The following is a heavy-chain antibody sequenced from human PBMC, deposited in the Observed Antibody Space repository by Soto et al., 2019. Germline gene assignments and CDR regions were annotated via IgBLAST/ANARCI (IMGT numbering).Heavy chain of an antibody. V-gene: IGHV3-30*18. CDR3: AKRRSSAYGMDV. CDR1: GFTFSSYC. J-gene: IGHJ6*02. Sequence: GSLRLSCAASGFTFSSYCMHWVRQAPGKGLEWVAVISYDGSNKYYADSVKGRFTISRDNSKNTLYLQMNSLRAEDTAVYYCAKRRSSAYGMDVWGQGTTVTVSS. CDR2: ISYDGSNK. D-gene: IGHD6-6*01.